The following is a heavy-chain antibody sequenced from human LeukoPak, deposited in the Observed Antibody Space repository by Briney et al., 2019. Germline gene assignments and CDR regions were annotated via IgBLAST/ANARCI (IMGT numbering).Heavy chain of an antibody. CDR3: ARDLRAYGSGSSY. CDR1: GYTFTSYA. D-gene: IGHD3-10*01. Sequence: GASVKVSCKASGYTFTSYAMHWVRQAPGQRLEWMGWINAGNGNTKYSQKFQGRVTMTTDTSTSTAYMELRSLRSDDTAVYYCARDLRAYGSGSSYWGQGTLVTVSS. V-gene: IGHV1-3*01. CDR2: INAGNGNT. J-gene: IGHJ4*02.